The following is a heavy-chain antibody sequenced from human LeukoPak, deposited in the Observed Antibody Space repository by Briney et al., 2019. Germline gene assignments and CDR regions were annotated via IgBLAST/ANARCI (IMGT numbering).Heavy chain of an antibody. J-gene: IGHJ4*02. D-gene: IGHD6-19*01. CDR2: ISGSGSSI. V-gene: IGHV3-11*01. Sequence: PGGSLRVSCAASGFAFSDYYMSWIRQAPGKGLEWVSYISGSGSSIFYADSVKGRFTISRDNAKYSLYLQMNSLRADDTAVYYCARDEPGMAVVGWGQGTLVTVSS. CDR1: GFAFSDYY. CDR3: ARDEPGMAVVG.